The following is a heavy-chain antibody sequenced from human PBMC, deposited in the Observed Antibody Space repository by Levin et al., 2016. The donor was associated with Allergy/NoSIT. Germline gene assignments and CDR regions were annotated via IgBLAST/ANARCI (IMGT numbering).Heavy chain of an antibody. CDR3: ARPLGHCSSPSCSSRFAFDI. CDR2: INDSGST. D-gene: IGHD2-2*01. V-gene: IGHV4-59*08. Sequence: WIRQPPGKAPEWIGYINDSGSTNYNPSLKSRVTISIDTSKNQFSLKLSSVTATDTAVYYCARPLGHCSSPSCSSRFAFDIWGQGTMVTVSS. J-gene: IGHJ3*02.